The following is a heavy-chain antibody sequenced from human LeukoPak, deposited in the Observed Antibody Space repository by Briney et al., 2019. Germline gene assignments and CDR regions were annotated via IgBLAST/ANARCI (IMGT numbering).Heavy chain of an antibody. CDR1: GFTFSSYA. V-gene: IGHV3-30-3*01. Sequence: GGSLRLSCAASGFTFSSYAMHWVRQAPGKGLEWVAVISYDGSNKYYADSVKGRFTISRDNSMNTLYLQMNSLRAEDTAVYYCAREYYDILTGYFLFDYWGQGTLVTVSS. D-gene: IGHD3-9*01. J-gene: IGHJ4*02. CDR2: ISYDGSNK. CDR3: AREYYDILTGYFLFDY.